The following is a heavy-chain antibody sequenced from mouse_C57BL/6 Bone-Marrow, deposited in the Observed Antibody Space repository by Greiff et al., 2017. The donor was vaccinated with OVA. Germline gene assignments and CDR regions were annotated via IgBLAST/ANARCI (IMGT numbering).Heavy chain of an antibody. CDR3: AVPVVTTGYFDY. CDR2: ISSGGSYP. D-gene: IGHD2-1*01. V-gene: IGHV5-6*02. Sequence: DVMLVESGGDLVKPGGSLKLSCAASGFTFSSYGMSWVRQTPDKRLEWVATISSGGSYPYYPDSVKGRFTISRDNAKNTLYLQMSSLKSEDTAMYYCAVPVVTTGYFDYWGQGTTLTVSS. CDR1: GFTFSSYG. J-gene: IGHJ2*01.